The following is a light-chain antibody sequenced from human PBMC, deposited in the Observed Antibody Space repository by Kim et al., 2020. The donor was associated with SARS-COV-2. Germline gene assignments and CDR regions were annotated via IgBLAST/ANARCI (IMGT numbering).Light chain of an antibody. J-gene: IGLJ1*01. CDR3: QVWDSRNASYV. CDR1: KIGSKD. Sequence: SYELTQPLSVSVALGQTARITCGGNKIGSKDVHWYQQRPGLAPVLVIYRDSNRPPGTPERFSGANSGNPATLTISRAQAGDEADYYCQVWDSRNASYVFG. V-gene: IGLV3-9*01. CDR2: RDS.